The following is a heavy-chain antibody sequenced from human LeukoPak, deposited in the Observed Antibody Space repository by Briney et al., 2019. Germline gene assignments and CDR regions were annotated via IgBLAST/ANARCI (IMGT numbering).Heavy chain of an antibody. CDR3: ARGPETPYYYYYMNV. Sequence: SETLSLTCTVSGGSISSYYWSWIRQPPGKGLERIGYIYYSGSTNYNPSLKSRVTISVDTSKNQFSLKLSSVTAADTAVYYCARGPETPYYYYYMNVWGKGTTVTVSS. J-gene: IGHJ6*03. V-gene: IGHV4-59*01. CDR2: IYYSGST. CDR1: GGSISSYY. D-gene: IGHD1-14*01.